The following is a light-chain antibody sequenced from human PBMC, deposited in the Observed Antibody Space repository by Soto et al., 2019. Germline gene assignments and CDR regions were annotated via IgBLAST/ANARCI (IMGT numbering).Light chain of an antibody. V-gene: IGLV2-23*01. J-gene: IGLJ1*01. CDR3: CSYVGATTYV. Sequence: QSAPNRPAYGSGSPVHAITIFCTGTGSTVGGFNVVSWYQQHPGQAPKVIIYEGITRPSGVSNRFSGSNSGSTASLTISGLQAEDEADYYCCSYVGATTYVFGTGTKATV. CDR2: EGI. CDR1: GSTVGGFNV.